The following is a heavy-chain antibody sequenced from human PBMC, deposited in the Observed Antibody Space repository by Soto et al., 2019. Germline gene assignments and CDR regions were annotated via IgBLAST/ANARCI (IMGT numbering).Heavy chain of an antibody. V-gene: IGHV3-23*01. J-gene: IGHJ6*02. CDR1: GFSFISYA. CDR2: ISGSGGST. D-gene: IGHD2-15*01. CDR3: ADWDWNYCSGGSCYPRGYYYGMDV. Sequence: GGSLRLSCAASGFSFISYAMSWVLQAPWKGLEWVSAISGSGGSTYYADSVKGRFTIPRDNSKNTLYLQMNSLRAEDTAVYYCADWDWNYCSGGSCYPRGYYYGMDVWGQGTTVTISS.